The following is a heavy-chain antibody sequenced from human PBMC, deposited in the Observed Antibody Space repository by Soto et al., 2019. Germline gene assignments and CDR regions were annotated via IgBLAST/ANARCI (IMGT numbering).Heavy chain of an antibody. CDR1: GYSFTSYW. CDR2: IYPGDSDT. D-gene: IGHD3-22*01. V-gene: IGHV5-51*01. J-gene: IGHJ4*02. Sequence: PGESLKISCKGSGYSFTSYWIGWVRQMPGKGLEWMGIIYPGDSDTRYSPSFQGQVTISADKSISTAYLQWSSLKASDTAMYYCARGFYDSSGYYSYYFDYWGQGTLVTVSS. CDR3: ARGFYDSSGYYSYYFDY.